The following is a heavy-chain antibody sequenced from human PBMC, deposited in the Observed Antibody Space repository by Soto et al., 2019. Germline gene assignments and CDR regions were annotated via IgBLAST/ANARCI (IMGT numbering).Heavy chain of an antibody. CDR2: IYRTGNT. CDR3: ARLFWRGSNVDY. J-gene: IGHJ4*02. CDR1: GDSITSYY. V-gene: IGHV4-59*08. Sequence: QVQLQESGPGLVKPSETLSLTCTVSGDSITSYYWSWVRQPPVKGLEWIGYIYRTGNTNYNPSLKSRVTMSIDTSKNQFSLKLNSVTAADTAVYYCARLFWRGSNVDYWGQGSLVTVSS. D-gene: IGHD3-3*01.